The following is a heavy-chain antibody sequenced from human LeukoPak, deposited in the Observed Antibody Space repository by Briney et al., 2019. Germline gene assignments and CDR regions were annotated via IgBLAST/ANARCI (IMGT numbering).Heavy chain of an antibody. Sequence: GASVKVSCKASGYTFTSYYMHWVRQAPGQGLEWMGIINPSGGSTSYAQKFQGRVTMTRDTSTSTVYMGLSSLRSEDTAVYYCARDAGYCSSTSCYGGSWFDPWGQGTLVTVSS. V-gene: IGHV1-46*01. CDR2: INPSGGST. CDR1: GYTFTSYY. J-gene: IGHJ5*02. D-gene: IGHD2-2*01. CDR3: ARDAGYCSSTSCYGGSWFDP.